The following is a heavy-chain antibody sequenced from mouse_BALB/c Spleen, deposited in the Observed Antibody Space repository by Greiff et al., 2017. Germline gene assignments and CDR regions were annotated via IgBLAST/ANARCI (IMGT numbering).Heavy chain of an antibody. Sequence: EVKLVESGGGLVKPGGSLKLSCAASGFAFSSYDMSWVRQTPEKRLEWVAYISSGGGSTYYPDTVKGRFTISRDNAKNTLYLQMSSLKSEDTAMYYCARGRTTDYWGQGTTLTVSS. CDR3: ARGRTTDY. V-gene: IGHV5-12-1*01. J-gene: IGHJ2*01. CDR1: GFAFSSYD. CDR2: ISSGGGST. D-gene: IGHD1-1*01.